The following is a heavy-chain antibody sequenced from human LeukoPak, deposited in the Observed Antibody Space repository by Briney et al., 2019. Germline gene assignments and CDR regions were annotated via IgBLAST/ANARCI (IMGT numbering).Heavy chain of an antibody. J-gene: IGHJ4*02. V-gene: IGHV3-9*01. CDR3: ASRNSLFI. CDR1: GFTFDDYA. Sequence: GGSLRLSRAASGFTFDDYAMHWVRQAPGKGLEWVSGISWNSGSIGYADSVKGRFTISRDNAKNSLYLQMNSLRAEDTAVYYCASRNSLFIWGQGTLVTVSS. CDR2: ISWNSGSI. D-gene: IGHD4-23*01.